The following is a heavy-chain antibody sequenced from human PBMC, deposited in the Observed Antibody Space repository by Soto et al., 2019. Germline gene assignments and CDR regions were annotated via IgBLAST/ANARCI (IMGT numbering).Heavy chain of an antibody. CDR1: GFTFSIFA. V-gene: IGHV3-23*01. CDR2: ISGSGGST. D-gene: IGHD1-7*01. J-gene: IGHJ4*02. CDR3: AKEVSLGSTVELGY. Sequence: PGGSLRLSCAASGFTFSIFAMSWVRQSPGKGLEWVSTISGSGGSTYYADAVKGRFTISRDNSMGTLYLQMKSLRVEDTAIYYCAKEVSLGSTVELGYWGQRALVTVSS.